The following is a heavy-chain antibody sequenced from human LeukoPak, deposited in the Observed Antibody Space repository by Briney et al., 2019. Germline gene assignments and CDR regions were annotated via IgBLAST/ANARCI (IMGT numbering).Heavy chain of an antibody. CDR2: ISYDGSNK. CDR1: GFTFSSYG. J-gene: IGHJ4*02. V-gene: IGHV3-30*03. Sequence: PGRSLRLSCAASGFTFSSYGMHWVRQAPGKGLEWVAVISYDGSNKYYADSVKGRFTISRDNSKNTLYLQMNSLRAEDTAVYYCARGRGYSGYLYYFDYWGQGALLTVSS. CDR3: ARGRGYSGYLYYFDY. D-gene: IGHD5-12*01.